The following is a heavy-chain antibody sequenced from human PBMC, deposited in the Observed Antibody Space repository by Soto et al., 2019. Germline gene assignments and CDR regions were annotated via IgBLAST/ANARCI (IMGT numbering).Heavy chain of an antibody. CDR2: IYYSGST. CDR3: ARCGYCTNGVCYKNWFDP. CDR1: GGSISSYY. D-gene: IGHD2-8*01. Sequence: SETLSLTCTVSGGSISSYYWSWIRQPPGKGLEWIGYIYYSGSTNYNPSLKSRVTISVDTSKNQFSLKLSSVTAADTAVYYCARCGYCTNGVCYKNWFDPWGQGTLVTVSS. J-gene: IGHJ5*02. V-gene: IGHV4-59*01.